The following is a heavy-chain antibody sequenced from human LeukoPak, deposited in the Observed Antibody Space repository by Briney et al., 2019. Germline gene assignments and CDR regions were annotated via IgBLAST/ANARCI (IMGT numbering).Heavy chain of an antibody. CDR2: IYTTGST. CDR3: ARDRNSWYYNWFDP. J-gene: IGHJ5*02. Sequence: SETLSLTCTVSGGSISSYYWSWIRQPPGKGLEWIGRIYTTGSTNYNPSPKSRVTMSVATSKNQFSLKLSSVTAADTAVYYCARDRNSWYYNWFDPWGQGTLVTVSS. CDR1: GGSISSYY. V-gene: IGHV4-4*07. D-gene: IGHD6-13*01.